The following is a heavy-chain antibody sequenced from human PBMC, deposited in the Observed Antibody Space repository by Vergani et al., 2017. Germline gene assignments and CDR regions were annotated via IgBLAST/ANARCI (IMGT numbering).Heavy chain of an antibody. CDR1: GGSISSGSYY. CDR2: IYTSGST. J-gene: IGHJ4*02. Sequence: QVQLQESGPGLVKPSQTLSLTCTVSGGSISSGSYYWSWIRQPAGKGLEWIGRIYTSGSTNYNPSLKSRVTISVDTSKNQFSLKLSSVTAADTAVYYCARAPKVEISIGGLYYFDYGGQGTLVTVSS. D-gene: IGHD5-24*01. CDR3: ARAPKVEISIGGLYYFDY. V-gene: IGHV4-61*02.